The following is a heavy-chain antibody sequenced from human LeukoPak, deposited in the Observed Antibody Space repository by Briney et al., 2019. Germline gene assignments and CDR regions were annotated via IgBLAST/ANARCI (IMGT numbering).Heavy chain of an antibody. CDR2: ISRSSDYT. CDR3: AVAGLSYWYFDL. Sequence: GGSLRLSCAASGFTFSSYSMNWVRQAPGKGLEWVSSISRSSDYTYYVDSVKGRFTISRDNAKNSLYLQMNSLRAEDTAVYYCAVAGLSYWYFDLWGRGTLVTVSS. D-gene: IGHD6-19*01. J-gene: IGHJ2*01. CDR1: GFTFSSYS. V-gene: IGHV3-21*01.